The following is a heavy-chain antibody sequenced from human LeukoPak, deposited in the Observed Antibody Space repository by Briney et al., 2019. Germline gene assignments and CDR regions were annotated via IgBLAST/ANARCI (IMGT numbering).Heavy chain of an antibody. Sequence: GESLKISCKGSGYRFTNYWIGWVRQMPGKGLEWMGMINPGDSDTRYSPSFRGQVTISADKSISTAYVQWSSLKVSDTAIYYCARYQSVIYYYMDVWGKGTTVTVSS. CDR3: ARYQSVIYYYMDV. V-gene: IGHV5-51*01. D-gene: IGHD2-2*01. CDR1: GYRFTNYW. CDR2: INPGDSDT. J-gene: IGHJ6*03.